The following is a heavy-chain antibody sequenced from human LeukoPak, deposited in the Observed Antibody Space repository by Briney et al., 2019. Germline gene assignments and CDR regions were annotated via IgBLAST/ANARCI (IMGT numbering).Heavy chain of an antibody. CDR3: ARSRSEYYDFWSGYPTQPLDY. CDR2: INHSGST. D-gene: IGHD3-3*01. CDR1: GGSFSGYY. Sequence: SETLSLTCAVYGGSFSGYYWSWIRQPPGKGLEWIGEINHSGSTNYNPSLKSRVTISVDTSKNQFSLKLSSVTAADTAVYYCARSRSEYYDFWSGYPTQPLDYWGQGTLVTVSS. V-gene: IGHV4-34*01. J-gene: IGHJ4*02.